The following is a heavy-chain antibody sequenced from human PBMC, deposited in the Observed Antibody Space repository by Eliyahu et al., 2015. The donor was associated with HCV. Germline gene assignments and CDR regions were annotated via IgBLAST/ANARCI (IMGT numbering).Heavy chain of an antibody. Sequence: QVQLVESGGDLVKPGGSLRLSCAASGFTFSDSYMSWLRQAPGKGLXWVSXISVFGSPISXADSVXXRFTISRDDAKNSLYLQMNSLRAEDTAVYYCARVVQWQLPDYLDYWGQGTLVTVSS. J-gene: IGHJ4*02. CDR3: ARVVQWQLPDYLDY. V-gene: IGHV3-11*04. CDR2: ISVFGSPI. D-gene: IGHD6-19*01. CDR1: GFTFSDSY.